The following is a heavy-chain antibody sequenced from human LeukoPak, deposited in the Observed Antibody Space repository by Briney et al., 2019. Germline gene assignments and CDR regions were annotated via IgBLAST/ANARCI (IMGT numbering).Heavy chain of an antibody. J-gene: IGHJ4*02. CDR3: TRDEAAATN. CDR1: GFTFRNYW. Sequence: GGSLRLSCAVSGFTFRNYWMSWVSQAPGKGPGWVANIEQDGREKHYVDSVKGRFTISRDNAKSSLYLQMNSLRAEDTAVYYCTRDEAAATNWGQGTLVTVSS. V-gene: IGHV3-7*01. D-gene: IGHD6-13*01. CDR2: IEQDGREK.